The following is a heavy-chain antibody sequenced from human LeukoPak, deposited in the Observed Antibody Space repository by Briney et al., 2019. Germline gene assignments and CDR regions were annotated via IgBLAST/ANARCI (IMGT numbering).Heavy chain of an antibody. CDR2: IYYSGST. Sequence: SETLSLTCTVSGGSISSSSYYWGWIRQPPGKGLEWIGSIYYSGSTYYNPSLKSRVTISVDTSKNQFSLKLSSVTAADTAVYYCARFSAVAGVYRGQGTLVTVSS. CDR3: ARFSAVAGVY. V-gene: IGHV4-39*01. D-gene: IGHD6-19*01. CDR1: GGSISSSSYY. J-gene: IGHJ4*02.